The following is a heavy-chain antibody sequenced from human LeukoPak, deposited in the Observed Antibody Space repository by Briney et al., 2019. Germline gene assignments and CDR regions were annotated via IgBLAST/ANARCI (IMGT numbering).Heavy chain of an antibody. CDR3: ARHEYYGLEGGFDY. CDR1: GFTFSRNW. J-gene: IGHJ4*02. Sequence: GGSLRLSCAASGFTFSRNWMSWVRQAPGKGLEWVATIKHDGSEANYVDSEKGRFTSARDNANNLLFLQMNSLRADDTAVYYCARHEYYGLEGGFDYWGQGTLVTVSS. D-gene: IGHD3-10*01. CDR2: IKHDGSEA. V-gene: IGHV3-7*05.